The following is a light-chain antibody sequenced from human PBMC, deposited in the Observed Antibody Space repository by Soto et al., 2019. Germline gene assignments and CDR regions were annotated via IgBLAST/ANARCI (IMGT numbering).Light chain of an antibody. CDR1: SSDVGNYNY. V-gene: IGLV2-11*01. CDR3: CSYAGSFTYV. CDR2: DVS. J-gene: IGLJ1*01. Sequence: QCVLTQPRSVSGSPGQSVTISCTGTSSDVGNYNYVSWWQQHPGKAPKLMIYDVSKRPSGVPDRFSGSKSGNTASLTISGLQAEDEADYYCCSYAGSFTYVFGTGTKVTVL.